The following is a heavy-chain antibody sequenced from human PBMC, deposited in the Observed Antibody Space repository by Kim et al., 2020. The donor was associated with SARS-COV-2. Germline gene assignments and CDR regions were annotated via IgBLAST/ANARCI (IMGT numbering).Heavy chain of an antibody. CDR2: RP. J-gene: IGHJ4*02. V-gene: IGHV3-53*01. D-gene: IGHD1-26*01. CDR3: ARGVMGALPY. Sequence: RPYYADPVKGRFTISRDNSKNTLYLHMNSLRTEDTAVYYCARGVMGALPYWGQGTLVTVSS.